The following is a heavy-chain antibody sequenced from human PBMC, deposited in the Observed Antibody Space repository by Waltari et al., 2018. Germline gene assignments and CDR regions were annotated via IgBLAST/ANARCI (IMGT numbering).Heavy chain of an antibody. J-gene: IGHJ3*02. CDR1: GDSIRGHY. D-gene: IGHD2-21*01. CDR2: IFNSATT. Sequence: QVQLQESGPGLVEPSETLSLTCTVSGDSIRGHYWSWIRQPPGKGLEWIGYIFNSATTNYNPSLKGRVTISADMSKNQLARRLTSMTAADTAVYYCARGYGAYCGEDCSDPFDIWGRGTMVTVSS. V-gene: IGHV4-59*11. CDR3: ARGYGAYCGEDCSDPFDI.